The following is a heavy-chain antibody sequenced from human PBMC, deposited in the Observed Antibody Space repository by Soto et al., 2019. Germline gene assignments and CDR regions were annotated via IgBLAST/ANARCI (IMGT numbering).Heavy chain of an antibody. V-gene: IGHV4-31*03. CDR2: IYYSGST. Sequence: PSETLSLTCTVSGGSISSVGYYWSWIRQHPGKGLEWIGYIYYSGSTYSNPSLKSRVTISVETSKKQFSLKLSSVTAADTAVYYCAREQVDYYYGMHXWGQGTTDTVS. CDR3: AREQVDYYYGMHX. J-gene: IGHJ6*02. D-gene: IGHD2-15*01. CDR1: GGSISSVGYY.